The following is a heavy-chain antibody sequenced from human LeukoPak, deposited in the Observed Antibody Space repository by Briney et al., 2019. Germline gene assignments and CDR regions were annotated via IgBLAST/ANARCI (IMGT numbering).Heavy chain of an antibody. CDR2: ISSSSSTV. D-gene: IGHD3-3*01. J-gene: IGHJ4*02. CDR3: ARYLLNYDFWSGYTMNPVDY. Sequence: GGSLRLSCAASGFTFSSYSMNWVRQAPGKGLEWVSYISSSSSTVYYADSVKGRFTISRDNAKNSLYLQMNSLRAEDTAVYYCARYLLNYDFWSGYTMNPVDYWGQGTLVTVSS. V-gene: IGHV3-48*01. CDR1: GFTFSSYS.